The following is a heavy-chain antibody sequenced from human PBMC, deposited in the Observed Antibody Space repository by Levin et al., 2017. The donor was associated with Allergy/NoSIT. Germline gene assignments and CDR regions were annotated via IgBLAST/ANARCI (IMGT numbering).Heavy chain of an antibody. V-gene: IGHV3-13*01. CDR1: GFTFRTYD. D-gene: IGHD3-3*01. J-gene: IGHJ6*02. CDR3: AREGFGDFGIWDGLDV. CDR2: IGTASDT. Sequence: GESLKISCEASGFTFRTYDMHWVRQVAGKRLEWVSAIGTASDTYYGDSVKGRFITSRENAKNSLYLDMSRLGPGDSGVYYCAREGFGDFGIWDGLDVWGQGTTVTVSS.